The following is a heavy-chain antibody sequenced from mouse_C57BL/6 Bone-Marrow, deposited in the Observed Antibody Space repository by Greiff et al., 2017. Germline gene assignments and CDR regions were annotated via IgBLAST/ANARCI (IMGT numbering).Heavy chain of an antibody. V-gene: IGHV1-9*01. Sequence: VQLQQSGAELMKPGASVKLSCKATGYTFTGYWIEWVKQRPGHGLELIGEILPGSGSTNDNEKFKGKATFTADTSSNTAYMQLSSLTTENSAIYYGARLGVHLFLFAYWGQGTLVTVSA. CDR3: ARLGVHLFLFAY. J-gene: IGHJ3*01. CDR1: GYTFTGYW. CDR2: ILPGSGST.